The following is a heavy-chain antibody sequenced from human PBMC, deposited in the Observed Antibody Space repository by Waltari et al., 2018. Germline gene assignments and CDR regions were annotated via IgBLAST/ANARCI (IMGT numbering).Heavy chain of an antibody. V-gene: IGHV2-5*02. CDR3: AHRYCSSTTCHLFDY. D-gene: IGHD2-2*01. CDR1: GFSLSTSGVG. CDR2: IFWDDEK. Sequence: QITLQESGPTLVKPTQTLTLTCTFPGFSLSTSGVGVGWIRQPPGKALDWLTLIFWDDEKRYSPSLKSRLTITKDTSKNQVVLAMTNMDPADTATYYCAHRYCSSTTCHLFDYWGQGTLVTVSS. J-gene: IGHJ4*02.